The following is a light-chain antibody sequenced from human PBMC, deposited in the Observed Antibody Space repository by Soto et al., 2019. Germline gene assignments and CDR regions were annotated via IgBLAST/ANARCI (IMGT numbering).Light chain of an antibody. Sequence: DIQMTQSPSTLSGSVGDRVTITCRASQTISSWLAWYQQKPGKAPKLLIYKASTLQSGVPSRFSGSGSGTEFTLTISSLQPEDFAIYYCQQFRSYPLAFGGGTKVDIK. CDR1: QTISSW. J-gene: IGKJ4*01. CDR2: KAS. CDR3: QQFRSYPLA. V-gene: IGKV1-5*03.